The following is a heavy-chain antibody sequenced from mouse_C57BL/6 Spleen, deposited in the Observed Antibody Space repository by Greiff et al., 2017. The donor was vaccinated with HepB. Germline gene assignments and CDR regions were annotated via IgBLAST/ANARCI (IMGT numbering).Heavy chain of an antibody. CDR3: ARSGELYDYDVNWYFDV. V-gene: IGHV1-82*01. CDR2: IYPGDGDT. CDR1: GYAFSSSW. Sequence: QVQLQQSGPELVKPVASVKISCKASGYAFSSSWMNWVKQRPGKGLEWIGRIYPGDGDTNYNGKFKGKATLTADKSSSTAYMQLSSLTSEDSAVYFCARSGELYDYDVNWYFDVWGTGTTVTVSS. J-gene: IGHJ1*03. D-gene: IGHD2-4*01.